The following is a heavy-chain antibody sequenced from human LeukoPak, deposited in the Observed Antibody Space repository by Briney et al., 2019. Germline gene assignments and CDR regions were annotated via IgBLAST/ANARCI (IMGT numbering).Heavy chain of an antibody. Sequence: SQTLSHTCVLSGDSVSSNSACCDSIRHSASSGLGWLGWTVYGSKWYNDYEVSLKSRITNNPDTYKKQFSLQLTTVTPEDTAVYYCVLSYYDFWSGYREPNWFDPWGQGTLVTVSS. CDR2: TVYGSKWYN. CDR1: GDSVSSNSAC. D-gene: IGHD3-3*01. J-gene: IGHJ5*02. V-gene: IGHV6-1*01. CDR3: VLSYYDFWSGYREPNWFDP.